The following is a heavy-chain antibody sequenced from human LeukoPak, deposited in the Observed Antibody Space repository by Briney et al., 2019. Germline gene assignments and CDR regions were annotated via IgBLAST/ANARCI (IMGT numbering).Heavy chain of an antibody. V-gene: IGHV3-21*01. Sequence: PGGSLRLSCAASGFTFSSYSMNWVRQAPGKGLEWVSSISSSSGYIYYADSVKGRFTISRDNAKNSLYLQMNSLRAEDTAVYYCAALRYPPDWGQGTLVTVSS. CDR1: GFTFSSYS. CDR2: ISSSSGYI. J-gene: IGHJ4*02. D-gene: IGHD3-9*01. CDR3: AALRYPPD.